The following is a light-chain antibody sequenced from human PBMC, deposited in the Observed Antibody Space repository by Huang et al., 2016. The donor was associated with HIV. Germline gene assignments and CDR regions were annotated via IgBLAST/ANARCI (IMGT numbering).Light chain of an antibody. Sequence: DIQMTQSPSSLSASVGHRVTITCRASQSISVYLNWYQQKPGKAPKLLIYAVSTLQRGVPSRFSGSGSGTDFTLTINSLQPEDIATYFCQQSYSSPRLTFGGGTKVEIK. CDR2: AVS. J-gene: IGKJ4*01. CDR1: QSISVY. V-gene: IGKV1-39*01. CDR3: QQSYSSPRLT.